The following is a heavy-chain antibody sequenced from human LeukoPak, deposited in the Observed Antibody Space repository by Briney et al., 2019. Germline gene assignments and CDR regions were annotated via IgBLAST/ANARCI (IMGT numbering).Heavy chain of an antibody. CDR3: ARGGESLRLGELSPFAAFDI. Sequence: PSETLSLTCTVSGGSISSSSYYWGWIRQPPGKGLEWIGSIYYSGSTYYNPSLKSRVTISVDTSKNQFSLKLSSVTAADTAVYYCARGGESLRLGELSPFAAFDIWGQGTMVTVSS. CDR1: GGSISSSSYY. V-gene: IGHV4-39*07. CDR2: IYYSGST. J-gene: IGHJ3*02. D-gene: IGHD3-16*02.